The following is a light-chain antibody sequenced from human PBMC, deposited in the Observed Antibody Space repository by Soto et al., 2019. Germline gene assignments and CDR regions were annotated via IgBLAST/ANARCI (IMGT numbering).Light chain of an antibody. Sequence: DIVMTQSPDSLAVSLGERATINCKSSQSVLYSSNNKNYLAWYQQKPGQPPKLLICWASTRESGVPDRFSGSWSGTDFTLTISSLQAEDVAVYYCQQYYSTPPAFGQGTKVEIK. CDR1: QSVLYSSNNKNY. CDR2: WAS. V-gene: IGKV4-1*01. CDR3: QQYYSTPPA. J-gene: IGKJ1*01.